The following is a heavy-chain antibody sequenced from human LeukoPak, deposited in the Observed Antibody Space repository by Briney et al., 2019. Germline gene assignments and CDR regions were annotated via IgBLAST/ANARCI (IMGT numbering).Heavy chain of an antibody. CDR1: GGSISSSSYY. V-gene: IGHV4-39*01. J-gene: IGHJ4*02. Sequence: SSETLSLTRTVSGGSISSSSYYWGWIRQPPGKGLEWIGSIYYSGSTYYNPSLKSRVTISVDTSKNQFSLKLSSVTAADTAVYYCARHAATVAYYYFDYWGQGTLVTVSS. CDR3: ARHAATVAYYYFDY. D-gene: IGHD4-11*01. CDR2: IYYSGST.